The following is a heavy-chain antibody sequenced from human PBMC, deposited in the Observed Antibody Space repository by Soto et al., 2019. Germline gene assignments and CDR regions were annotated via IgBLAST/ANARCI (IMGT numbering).Heavy chain of an antibody. V-gene: IGHV4-34*01. J-gene: IGHJ3*02. CDR1: GVSFSGYY. CDR3: ATRLSLSTNTGDAYDI. D-gene: IGHD2-8*01. Sequence: SETLSLTCAVYGVSFSGYYWSWIRQPPGKGLEWIGEINYSGSTNYNPSLKSRVTISVDMSKNQHSLSLGSVTAADTAVYYCATRLSLSTNTGDAYDIWGRGTMVTGSS. CDR2: INYSGST.